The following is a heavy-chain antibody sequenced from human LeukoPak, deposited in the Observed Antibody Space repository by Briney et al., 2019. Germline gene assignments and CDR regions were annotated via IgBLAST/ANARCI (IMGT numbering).Heavy chain of an antibody. CDR1: GFTFSSYE. CDR2: ISSSGSTI. V-gene: IGHV3-48*03. D-gene: IGHD3-22*01. CDR3: AKGGMIVVVIAY. J-gene: IGHJ4*02. Sequence: PGGSLRLSCAASGFTFSSYEMNWVRQAPGKGLEWVSYISSSGSTIYYADSVKGRFTISRDNAKNSLYLQMNSLRAEDTAVYYCAKGGMIVVVIAYWGQGTLVTVSS.